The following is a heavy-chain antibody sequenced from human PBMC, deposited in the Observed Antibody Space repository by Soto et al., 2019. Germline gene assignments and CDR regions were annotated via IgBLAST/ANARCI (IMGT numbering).Heavy chain of an antibody. CDR3: ARELLYGSGSRDFHYYGMDV. CDR2: IWFDGSKQ. Sequence: QVQLVESGGGVVQPGGSLRLSCAASGLRFSSYGIHWVRQAPGKGLQWVAVIWFDGSKQYYADSVKGRFNISRDNSKNRWNLQMNSLRADDTAVYYCARELLYGSGSRDFHYYGMDVWGQGTTVTVSS. J-gene: IGHJ6*02. D-gene: IGHD3-10*01. CDR1: GLRFSSYG. V-gene: IGHV3-33*01.